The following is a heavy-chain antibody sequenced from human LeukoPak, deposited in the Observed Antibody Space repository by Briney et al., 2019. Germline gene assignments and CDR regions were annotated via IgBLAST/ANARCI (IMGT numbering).Heavy chain of an antibody. Sequence: PGESLKISCKGSGYSFTSYWIGWVRQMLGKGLEWMGIIYPGDSDTRYSPSFQGQVTISADKSISTAYLQWSSLKASDTAMYYCARPAYYYDSSGYYLLYYFDYWGQGTLVTVSS. D-gene: IGHD3-22*01. J-gene: IGHJ4*02. CDR1: GYSFTSYW. V-gene: IGHV5-51*01. CDR2: IYPGDSDT. CDR3: ARPAYYYDSSGYYLLYYFDY.